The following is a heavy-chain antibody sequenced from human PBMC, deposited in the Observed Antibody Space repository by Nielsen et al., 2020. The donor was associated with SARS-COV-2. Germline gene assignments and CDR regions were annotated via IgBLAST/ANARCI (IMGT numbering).Heavy chain of an antibody. J-gene: IGHJ6*02. CDR2: ISWDGGST. Sequence: GESLKISCAASGFTFDDYTIHWVRQAPGKGLEWVSLISWDGGSTYYADSVKGRFTISRDNSKNSLYLQMNSLRAEDTALYHCARGSDYAYYYYGMDVWGQGTTVTVSS. CDR3: ARGSDYAYYYYGMDV. CDR1: GFTFDDYT. V-gene: IGHV3-43*01. D-gene: IGHD4-17*01.